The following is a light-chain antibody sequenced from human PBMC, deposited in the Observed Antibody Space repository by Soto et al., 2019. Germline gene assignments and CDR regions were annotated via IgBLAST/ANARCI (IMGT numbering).Light chain of an antibody. Sequence: QSALTQPASVSGSPGQSITISCTGTSRDVGGYNYVSWYQQYPGKAPKLIIYEVSYRPSGVSNRFSGSKSGNTASLTISGRQEDDEDDDYCSSYSTSSTLDVIFGGGTQLTVL. J-gene: IGLJ2*01. V-gene: IGLV2-14*01. CDR1: SRDVGGYNY. CDR3: SSYSTSSTLDVI. CDR2: EVS.